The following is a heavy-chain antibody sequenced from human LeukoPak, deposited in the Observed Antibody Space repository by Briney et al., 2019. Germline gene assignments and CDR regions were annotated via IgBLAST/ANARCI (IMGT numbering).Heavy chain of an antibody. CDR3: ASTEQWLAPLDY. J-gene: IGHJ4*02. V-gene: IGHV5-10-1*01. D-gene: IGHD6-19*01. CDR1: GYSFTSYW. Sequence: GESLKISCKGSGYSFTSYWISRVRQMPGKGLEWMGRIDPSDSYTNYSPSFQGHVTISADKSISTAYLQWSSLKASDTAMYYCASTEQWLAPLDYWGQGTLVTVSS. CDR2: IDPSDSYT.